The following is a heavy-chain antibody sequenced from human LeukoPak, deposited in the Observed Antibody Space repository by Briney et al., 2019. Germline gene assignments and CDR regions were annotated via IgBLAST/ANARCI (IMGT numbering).Heavy chain of an antibody. CDR3: ARAPGVYYDILTGYLAAAFDI. D-gene: IGHD3-9*01. CDR1: GGSISSSNW. V-gene: IGHV4-4*02. J-gene: IGHJ3*02. CDR2: IYYSGST. Sequence: KASGTLSLTCAVSGGSISSSNWWSWVRQPPGKGLEWIGSIYYSGSTYYNPSLKSRVTISVDTSKNQFSLKLSSVTAADTAVYYCARAPGVYYDILTGYLAAAFDIWGQGTMVTVSS.